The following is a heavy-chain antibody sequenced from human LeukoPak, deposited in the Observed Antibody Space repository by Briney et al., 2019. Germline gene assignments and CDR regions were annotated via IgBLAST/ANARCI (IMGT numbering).Heavy chain of an antibody. J-gene: IGHJ4*02. CDR2: ISYDGSTK. V-gene: IGHV3-30*18. D-gene: IGHD6-6*01. CDR1: GFTFRSYG. Sequence: GRSLRLSCEASGFTFRSYGMHWVRQAPGKGLEWVTVISYDGSTKYYADSVKGRFTISRDNSQNTLYLQMDVLRPEDTALYYCAKEQAEYISSSVDYWGQGTLVTVSS. CDR3: AKEQAEYISSSVDY.